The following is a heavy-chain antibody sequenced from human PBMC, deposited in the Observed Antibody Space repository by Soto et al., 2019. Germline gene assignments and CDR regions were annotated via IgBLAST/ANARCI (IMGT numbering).Heavy chain of an antibody. CDR3: ARAPPGPSPRWDV. J-gene: IGHJ6*02. CDR2: IHYSGTT. CDR1: GTSISSYY. V-gene: IGHV4-59*01. Sequence: SETLSLTCTVSGTSISSYYWSWIRQPPGKGLEWIANIHYSGTTNYNPSLASRVTLSVDTSKNQFSLKMTSVTAADRAMYYCARAPPGPSPRWDVWGQGTTVTVSS. D-gene: IGHD3-10*01.